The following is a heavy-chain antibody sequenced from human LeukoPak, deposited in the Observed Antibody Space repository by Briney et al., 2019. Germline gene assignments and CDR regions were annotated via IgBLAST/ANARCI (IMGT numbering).Heavy chain of an antibody. V-gene: IGHV3-21*01. J-gene: IGHJ6*02. CDR1: GFTFSSYS. CDR2: ISSSSSYI. CDR3: AKDLAAADPYYYYGMDV. D-gene: IGHD6-13*01. Sequence: GGSLRLSCAASGFTFSSYSMNWVRQAPGKGLEWVSSISSSSSYIYYADSVKGRFTISRDNAKNTLYLQMNSLRAEDTAVYYCAKDLAAADPYYYYGMDVWGQGTTVTVSS.